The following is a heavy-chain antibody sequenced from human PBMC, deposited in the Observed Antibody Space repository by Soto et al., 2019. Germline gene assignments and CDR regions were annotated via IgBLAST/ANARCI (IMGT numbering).Heavy chain of an antibody. Sequence: EVQLLESGGGLVQPGGSLRLSCAASGFTFGSYAMSWVRQAPGKGLEWVSTITGSGDTTYYADSVKGRFTISRSNSMNTLYLQMNSLRADDTAVYYCAKEPLVAGAYHFDYWGQGTLVTVFS. V-gene: IGHV3-23*01. CDR2: ITGSGDTT. CDR3: AKEPLVAGAYHFDY. CDR1: GFTFGSYA. J-gene: IGHJ4*02. D-gene: IGHD6-19*01.